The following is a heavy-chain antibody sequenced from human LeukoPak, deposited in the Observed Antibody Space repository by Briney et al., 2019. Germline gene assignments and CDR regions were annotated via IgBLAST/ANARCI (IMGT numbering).Heavy chain of an antibody. Sequence: SETLSLTCTVSGDSISSGYYWGWIRQPPGKGLEWIGSIYHSGSTYYNPSLKSRVTISVDTSKNQFSLKLSSVTAADTAVYYCARESLTWLQSRTSWFDPWGQGTLVTVSS. D-gene: IGHD5-24*01. V-gene: IGHV4-38-2*02. CDR2: IYHSGST. J-gene: IGHJ5*02. CDR1: GDSISSGYY. CDR3: ARESLTWLQSRTSWFDP.